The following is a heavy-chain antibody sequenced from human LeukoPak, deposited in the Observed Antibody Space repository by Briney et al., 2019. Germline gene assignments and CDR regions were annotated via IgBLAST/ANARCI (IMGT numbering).Heavy chain of an antibody. J-gene: IGHJ4*02. D-gene: IGHD5-24*01. Sequence: GGSLRLSCAASGFMSSSNWMSWVRLAPGKGLEWVANIKEDGTETYYVDSVKGRFIISRDNAKNSLYLQMNSLRVEDTAVYYCAKEGRSLQTYWGQGTLVTVSS. V-gene: IGHV3-7*03. CDR1: GFMSSSNW. CDR3: AKEGRSLQTY. CDR2: IKEDGTET.